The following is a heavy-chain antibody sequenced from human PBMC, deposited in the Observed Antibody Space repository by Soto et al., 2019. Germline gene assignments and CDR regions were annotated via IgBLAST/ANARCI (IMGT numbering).Heavy chain of an antibody. D-gene: IGHD5-18*01. CDR3: ERLDSTMITFDY. CDR1: GDSFKNYA. Sequence: QVQLVQSGAEVKKPGSSVKISCKTSGDSFKNYAIGWVRQVPGQGLEWTGSIIPLFGTTNYARIFEGRVTITADKSTTTVYMELGSLRSEDTAVYYCERLDSTMITFDYWGQGTLVTVSS. V-gene: IGHV1-69*06. J-gene: IGHJ4*02. CDR2: IIPLFGTT.